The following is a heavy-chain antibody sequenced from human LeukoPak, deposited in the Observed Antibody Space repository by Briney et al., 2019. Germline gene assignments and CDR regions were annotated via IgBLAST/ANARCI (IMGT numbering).Heavy chain of an antibody. CDR3: ASRGSPYYYDSSGYYGFDY. J-gene: IGHJ4*02. CDR1: GGTFSSYA. CDR2: IIPIFGTA. V-gene: IGHV1-69*13. D-gene: IGHD3-22*01. Sequence: SVKVSCKASGGTFSSYAISWVRQAPGQGLEWMGGIIPIFGTANYAQKFQGRVTITPDESTSTAYMELSSLRSEDTALYYCASRGSPYYYDSSGYYGFDYWGQGTLVTVSS.